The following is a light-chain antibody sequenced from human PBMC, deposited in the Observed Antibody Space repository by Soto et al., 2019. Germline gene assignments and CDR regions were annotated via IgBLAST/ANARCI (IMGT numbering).Light chain of an antibody. J-gene: IGKJ1*01. V-gene: IGKV1-5*01. CDR2: DAS. CDR1: QSIGRF. Sequence: DIQMTQSPSTLSASVGDRVTITCRASQSIGRFLAWYQHQPGKAPKLLIYDASTLESGDPSRFSGTGSGTEFTVSITSLKPEDFGTYYCQQCYMGWTFGKGTKVDFK. CDR3: QQCYMGWT.